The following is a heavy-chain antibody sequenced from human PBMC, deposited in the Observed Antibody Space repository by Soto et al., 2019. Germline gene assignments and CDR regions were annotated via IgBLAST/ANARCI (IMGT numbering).Heavy chain of an antibody. V-gene: IGHV3-23*01. CDR2: ITAGGFNT. CDR3: AKNIGGFSGYANFDY. CDR1: GFTFSNDD. Sequence: EVQLLESGGDLVQPGGSLRLSCVASGFTFSNDDLSWVRQASGKGLEWVSAITAGGFNTYYADSVKGRSTISRDNSKNTLYLQMNSLRAEDTAVYYCAKNIGGFSGYANFDYWGQGTLVTVSS. J-gene: IGHJ4*02. D-gene: IGHD5-12*01.